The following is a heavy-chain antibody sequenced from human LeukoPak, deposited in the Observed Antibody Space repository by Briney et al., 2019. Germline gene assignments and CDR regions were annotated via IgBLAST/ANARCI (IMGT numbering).Heavy chain of an antibody. CDR3: ANLKVGAATDAFDI. D-gene: IGHD3-10*01. CDR1: GFTFSTYG. CDR2: ISGSGGST. J-gene: IGHJ3*02. Sequence: GGSLRLSCAASGFTFSTYGMSWVRQAPGKGLEWVSTISGSGGSTYYADPVKGRFTISRDNVKKTLSLQMNSLRAEDTAVYYCANLKVGAATDAFDIWGQGTMVTVSS. V-gene: IGHV3-23*01.